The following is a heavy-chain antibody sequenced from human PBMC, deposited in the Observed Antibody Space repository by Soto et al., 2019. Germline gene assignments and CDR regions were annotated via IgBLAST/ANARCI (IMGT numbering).Heavy chain of an antibody. CDR2: IYSGGYT. Sequence: EVQLVESGGGLIQPGGSLRLSCAVSGFTVSNNYMSWVRQAPGKGLEGVSVIYSGGYTAYGDSVKGRFTISRDNSKNTLYFKMNSLGAEGPAGFYCAAQRGGGGYWGQGTLVTVSS. V-gene: IGHV3-53*01. J-gene: IGHJ4*02. D-gene: IGHD6-25*01. CDR3: AAQRGGGGY. CDR1: GFTVSNNY.